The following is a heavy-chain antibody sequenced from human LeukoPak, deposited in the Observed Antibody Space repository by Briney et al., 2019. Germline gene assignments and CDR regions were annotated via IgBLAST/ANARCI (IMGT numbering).Heavy chain of an antibody. Sequence: WASVKVSCKASGYTFTSYDINWVRQATGQGLEWMGWMNPNSGNTGYAQKFQGRVTITRNTSISTAYMELSSLRSEDTAVYYCARGRDCSSTSCYKREIGYWGQGTLVTVSS. D-gene: IGHD2-2*01. CDR3: ARGRDCSSTSCYKREIGY. V-gene: IGHV1-8*03. J-gene: IGHJ4*02. CDR2: MNPNSGNT. CDR1: GYTFTSYD.